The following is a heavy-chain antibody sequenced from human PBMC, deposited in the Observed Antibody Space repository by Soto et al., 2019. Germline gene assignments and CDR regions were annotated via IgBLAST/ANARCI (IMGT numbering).Heavy chain of an antibody. CDR2: IWYDGTNK. V-gene: IGHV3-33*06. D-gene: IGHD3-10*01. CDR1: GFTFSSYG. J-gene: IGHJ4*02. Sequence: QVQLVESGGVVVQPGRSLRLSCAAYGFTFSSYGMHWVRQAPGKGLEWVAVIWYDGTNKYYADSVKGRFTISRDNSKNTLYLQMNSLRAEDTAVYYCAKSITPRPNYFDYWGQGTLVTVSS. CDR3: AKSITPRPNYFDY.